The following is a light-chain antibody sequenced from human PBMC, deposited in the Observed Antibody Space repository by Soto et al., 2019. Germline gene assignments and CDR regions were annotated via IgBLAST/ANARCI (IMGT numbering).Light chain of an antibody. J-gene: IGLJ3*02. Sequence: QSALTQPPSASGSPGQSVTISCTGTSSDVGGYHYVCWYQQHPGKAPKLIIYEVYQRPSGVPDRFSGSKSVNTASLTVSGLQAEDEADYYCTSYAGSNNLVFGGGTKLTVL. V-gene: IGLV2-8*01. CDR3: TSYAGSNNLV. CDR2: EVY. CDR1: SSDVGGYHY.